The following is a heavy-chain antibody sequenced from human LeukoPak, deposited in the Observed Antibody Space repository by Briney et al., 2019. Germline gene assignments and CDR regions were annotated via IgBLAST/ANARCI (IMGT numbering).Heavy chain of an antibody. CDR3: ARVGEGRYYQYYYMDV. Sequence: GGPLRLSCAASGFTLSSYAMHWVRQAPGKGLEYVSAISKNGGNTYYANSVKGRFSISRDNSKNTLYLQMGSLRTEDMAVYYCARVGEGRYYQYYYMDVWGKGTTVTVSS. D-gene: IGHD1-26*01. J-gene: IGHJ6*03. V-gene: IGHV3-64*01. CDR1: GFTLSSYA. CDR2: ISKNGGNT.